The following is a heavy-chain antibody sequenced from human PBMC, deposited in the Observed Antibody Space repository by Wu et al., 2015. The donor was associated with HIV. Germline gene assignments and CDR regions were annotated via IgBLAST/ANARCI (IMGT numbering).Heavy chain of an antibody. CDR1: GYTFTSYD. CDR3: ARGVVSSTMIVVVITVFDY. Sequence: QVQLVQSGAEVKKPGASVKVSCKASGYTFTSYDINWVRQATGQGLEWMGWMNPNSGNTGYAQKFQGRVTMTRNTSISTAYMELSSLRSEDTAVYYCARGVVSSTMIVVVITVFDYWGQGTLVHRLL. CDR2: MNPNSGNT. J-gene: IGHJ4*02. V-gene: IGHV1-8*01. D-gene: IGHD3-22*01.